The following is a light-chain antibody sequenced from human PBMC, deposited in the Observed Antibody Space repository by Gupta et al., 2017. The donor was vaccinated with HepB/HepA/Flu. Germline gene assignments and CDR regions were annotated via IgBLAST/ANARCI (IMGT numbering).Light chain of an antibody. Sequence: QTVFTQPPSVSAAPGQKFTISCHGSSSNIGNNYVSWYQHLPGTASKLLIYDNNKRPSGITDRFSGSKSGTSATLGITGLQTGGEADYYCGTWDSSLSAGVFGGGTKLTVL. V-gene: IGLV1-51*01. J-gene: IGLJ3*02. CDR1: SSNIGNNY. CDR3: GTWDSSLSAGV. CDR2: DNN.